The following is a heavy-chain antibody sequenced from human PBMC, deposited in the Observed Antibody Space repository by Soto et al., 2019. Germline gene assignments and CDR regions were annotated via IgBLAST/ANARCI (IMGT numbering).Heavy chain of an antibody. D-gene: IGHD3-10*01. J-gene: IGHJ4*02. CDR2: ITSSSNYI. Sequence: EVQVVESGGGLVKPGGSLRLSCAASGFTFSTYSMSWVRQAPGKGLEWVSSITSSSNYIHYTDSVKGRFTISRDNAKSSLYLQMNSLRGEDTGVYYCARDTNFYASGSGVDYWGQGTLVTVPS. CDR3: ARDTNFYASGSGVDY. V-gene: IGHV3-21*01. CDR1: GFTFSTYS.